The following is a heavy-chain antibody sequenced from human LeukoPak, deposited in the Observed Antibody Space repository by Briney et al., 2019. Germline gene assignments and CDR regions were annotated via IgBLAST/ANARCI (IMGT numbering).Heavy chain of an antibody. V-gene: IGHV3-30*02. CDR2: IRYDGRNK. CDR3: AKDTNPGITPGACDN. Sequence: PEGSLRLSCAASGLTFRNYGMHWVRQAPGKGLDWVAFIRYDGRNKYYADSVKGRFTVSRDNSNNTLYLQMSSLRAEDTAVYYCAKDTNPGITPGACDNWGQGTLVTVSP. D-gene: IGHD6-13*01. CDR1: GLTFRNYG. J-gene: IGHJ4*02.